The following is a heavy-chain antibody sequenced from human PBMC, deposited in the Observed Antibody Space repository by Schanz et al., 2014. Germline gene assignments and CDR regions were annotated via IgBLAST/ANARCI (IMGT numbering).Heavy chain of an antibody. V-gene: IGHV3-23*04. Sequence: VQLVESGGGLVQPGGSLRLSCAASEFTFSTDAMSWVRQAPGKGLEWVSSISSGGVNKYYADSVKGRFTISSDNSKSTLYLQMSSLRAEDTAVYYCAKSQGSSFDSWGQGTLVTVSS. CDR1: EFTFSTDA. CDR3: AKSQGSSFDS. D-gene: IGHD6-13*01. J-gene: IGHJ4*02. CDR2: ISSGGVNK.